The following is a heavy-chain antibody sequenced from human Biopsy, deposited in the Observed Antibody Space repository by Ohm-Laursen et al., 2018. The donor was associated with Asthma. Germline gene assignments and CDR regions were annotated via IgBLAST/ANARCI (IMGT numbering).Heavy chain of an antibody. V-gene: IGHV3-43*01. Sequence: GSLRLSCTASGFTFDGYNMHWVRQVPGKGLERVSLISWDGGRTYYGDSVKGRFTISRDNSKNSLYLQMNSLRTEDTALYYCAKDFWSGYSKEWTGSMDVWGQGTTVTVSS. CDR3: AKDFWSGYSKEWTGSMDV. D-gene: IGHD3-3*01. J-gene: IGHJ6*02. CDR1: GFTFDGYN. CDR2: ISWDGGRT.